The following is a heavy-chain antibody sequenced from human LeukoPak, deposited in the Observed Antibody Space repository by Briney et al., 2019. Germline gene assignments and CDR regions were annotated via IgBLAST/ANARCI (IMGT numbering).Heavy chain of an antibody. CDR2: ISASGGST. CDR3: AKVPYSGSRDAFDI. V-gene: IGHV3-23*01. D-gene: IGHD1-26*01. Sequence: PGGSLRLSCAASGFTFSDYYMSWIRQAPGKGLEWVSSISASGGSTNYADSVKGRFTISRDNSKNTLYLQMNSLRAEDTAVYYCAKVPYSGSRDAFDIWGQGTMVTVSS. J-gene: IGHJ3*02. CDR1: GFTFSDYY.